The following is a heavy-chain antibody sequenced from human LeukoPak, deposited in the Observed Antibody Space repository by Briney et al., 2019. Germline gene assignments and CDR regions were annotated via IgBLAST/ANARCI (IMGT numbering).Heavy chain of an antibody. J-gene: IGHJ3*02. CDR2: ISSSSSYI. CDR3: ARLRDVYGDLDAFDI. V-gene: IGHV3-21*01. CDR1: GFTFSSYS. Sequence: GGSLRLSCAASGFTFSSYSMNWVRQAPGKGLEWVSSISSSSSYIYYADSVKGRFTISRDNAKNSLYLQMNSLRAEDTAVYYCARLRDVYGDLDAFDIWGQGTMVTVSS. D-gene: IGHD4-17*01.